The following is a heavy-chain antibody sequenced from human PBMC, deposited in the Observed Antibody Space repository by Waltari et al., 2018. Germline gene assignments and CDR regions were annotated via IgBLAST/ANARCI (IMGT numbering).Heavy chain of an antibody. CDR2: MYSGGST. CDR3: AREGGDYGDYNY. V-gene: IGHV3-53*01. J-gene: IGHJ4*02. D-gene: IGHD4-17*01. CDR1: GFTVSINS. Sequence: EVQLVESGGGLIQPGGSLSISCASSGFTVSINSLTRFRQAPGKGLDGVSVMYSGGSTYYADSVKVRFTISRDNSKNTLYLQMNSRRAEDTAVYYCAREGGDYGDYNYWGQGTLVTVSS.